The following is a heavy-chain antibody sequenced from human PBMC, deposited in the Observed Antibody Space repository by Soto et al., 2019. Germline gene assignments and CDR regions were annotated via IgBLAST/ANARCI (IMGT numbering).Heavy chain of an antibody. J-gene: IGHJ4*02. D-gene: IGHD3-22*01. CDR1: GGSFSGYY. CDR2: INHSGST. Sequence: NPSETLSLTCAVYGGSFSGYYWSWIRQPPGKGLEWIEEINHSGSTNYNPSLKSRVTISVDTSKNQFSLKLSSVTAADTAVYYCARDGMDYYDSSGRGSRFDYWGQGTLVTVSS. CDR3: ARDGMDYYDSSGRGSRFDY. V-gene: IGHV4-34*01.